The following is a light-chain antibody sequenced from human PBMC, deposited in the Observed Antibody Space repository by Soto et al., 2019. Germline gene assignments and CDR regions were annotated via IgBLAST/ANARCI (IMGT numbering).Light chain of an antibody. Sequence: EIVMTQSPATLSVSPGERATLSCRAGQGVTTNFAWYQQKPGQSPRLLIYDVSIRATGVPARFSATGSETDFTLTISGLQSEDSAVYFCQQYNNWPFSFGQGTRLEI. J-gene: IGKJ5*01. CDR3: QQYNNWPFS. CDR1: QGVTTN. V-gene: IGKV3-15*01. CDR2: DVS.